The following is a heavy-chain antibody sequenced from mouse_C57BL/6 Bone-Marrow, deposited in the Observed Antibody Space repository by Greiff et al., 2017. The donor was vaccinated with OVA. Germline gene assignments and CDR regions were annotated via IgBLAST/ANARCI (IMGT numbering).Heavy chain of an antibody. V-gene: IGHV5-17*01. D-gene: IGHD1-1*01. Sequence: DVKLVESGGGLVKPGGSLKLSCAASGFTFSDYGMHWVRQAPEKGLEWVAYISSGSSTIYYADTVKGRFTISRDNAKNTLFLQMTSLRSEDTAMYYCARPRATVVAYYFDYWGQGTTLTVSS. CDR3: ARPRATVVAYYFDY. CDR1: GFTFSDYG. CDR2: ISSGSSTI. J-gene: IGHJ2*01.